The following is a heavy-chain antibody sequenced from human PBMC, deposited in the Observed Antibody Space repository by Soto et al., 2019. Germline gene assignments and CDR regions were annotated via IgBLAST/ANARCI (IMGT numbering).Heavy chain of an antibody. Sequence: GGSLRLSCAVSGFSFGDYNMNWVRQAPGKGLEWVSYINSGGGVIYYADSVRGRFTISRDNAKNSVYLQMNSLSDRDTAVYYCARDGPIAAAVTPKPYYFDYWGRGALVTVSS. J-gene: IGHJ4*02. CDR2: INSGGGVI. D-gene: IGHD6-25*01. V-gene: IGHV3-48*02. CDR1: GFSFGDYN. CDR3: ARDGPIAAAVTPKPYYFDY.